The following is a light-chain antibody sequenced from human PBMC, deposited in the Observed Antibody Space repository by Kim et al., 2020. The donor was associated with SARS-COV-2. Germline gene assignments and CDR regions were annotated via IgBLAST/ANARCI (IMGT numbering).Light chain of an antibody. CDR2: GAS. V-gene: IGKV3-20*01. J-gene: IGKJ4*01. Sequence: SPGEGATLACRASQSVSSNYLAWYQQKPGQAPRLLIYGASSRATGIPDRFMGSGSGTDFTLTISRLEPEDFAVYYCQQYGSSPLTFGGGTKVDIK. CDR1: QSVSSNY. CDR3: QQYGSSPLT.